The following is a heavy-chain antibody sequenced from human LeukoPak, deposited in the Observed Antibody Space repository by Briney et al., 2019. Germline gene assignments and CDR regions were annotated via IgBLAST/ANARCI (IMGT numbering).Heavy chain of an antibody. Sequence: GGSLRLSCAASGFTFSTFAMIWVRQPPGEGLEWVSSIFPSGGEIHYADSVRGRFTISRDNPKSTLSLQMNSLRAEDTAIYYCARAPRFRLVGVPKGPFDPWGQGTLVTVSS. CDR2: IFPSGGEI. CDR1: GFTFSTFA. D-gene: IGHD1-26*01. J-gene: IGHJ5*02. V-gene: IGHV3-23*01. CDR3: ARAPRFRLVGVPKGPFDP.